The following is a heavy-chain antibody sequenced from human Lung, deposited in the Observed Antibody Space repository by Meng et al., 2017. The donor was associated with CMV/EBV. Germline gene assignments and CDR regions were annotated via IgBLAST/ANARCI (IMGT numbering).Heavy chain of an antibody. D-gene: IGHD1-14*01. CDR2: VVYSGTT. CDR3: ARHHHSPTFDY. Sequence: QLQRQESGPGLVNPSEPLSLPCTVSGGSISSSSYYWAWIRQPPGEGLEWIGSVVYSGTTYYTSSLKSRVSISVDTSKNQFSLKLSSVTAADTAVYYCARHHHSPTFDYWGQGTLVTVSS. CDR1: GGSISSSSYY. V-gene: IGHV4-39*01. J-gene: IGHJ4*02.